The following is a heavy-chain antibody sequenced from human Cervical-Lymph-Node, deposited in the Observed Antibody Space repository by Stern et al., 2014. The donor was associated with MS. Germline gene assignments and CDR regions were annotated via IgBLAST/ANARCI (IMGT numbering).Heavy chain of an antibody. Sequence: QVQLQESGPGRVKPSETLSLSCSVPGGSINSYHWTWIRQAPDKKLKWIGRVYARGSTEYNPSLKSRVTMSVDTSRKQVSLKLSSVTVADTAVYYCTTLGRPRDYWGQGTLVSVSS. D-gene: IGHD3-16*01. J-gene: IGHJ4*02. V-gene: IGHV4-4*07. CDR2: VYARGST. CDR3: TTLGRPRDY. CDR1: GGSINSYH.